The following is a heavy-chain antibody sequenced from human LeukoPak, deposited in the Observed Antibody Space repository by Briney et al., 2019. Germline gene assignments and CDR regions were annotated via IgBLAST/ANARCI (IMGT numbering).Heavy chain of an antibody. V-gene: IGHV4-39*01. D-gene: IGHD2-2*03. CDR2: ILYSGST. J-gene: IGHJ5*02. CDR1: GGSISSSMYY. CDR3: ARHPTDTQSGYS. Sequence: SETLSLTCTVSGGSISSSMYYWGWIRQPPGRGLEWIGNILYSGSTYYNPSLKSRVTISVDTSKNQFSLRLSSVSAADTAVYYCARHPTDTQSGYSWGQGTLVTVSS.